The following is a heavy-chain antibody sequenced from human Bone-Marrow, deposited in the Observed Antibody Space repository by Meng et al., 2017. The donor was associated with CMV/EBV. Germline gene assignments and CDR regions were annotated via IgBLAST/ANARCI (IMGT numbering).Heavy chain of an antibody. CDR2: IYHSGST. J-gene: IGHJ4*02. Sequence: GSLRLSCTVSSYSISSGYYWGWIRQPPGKGLEWIGSIYHSGSTSYNPSPKSRVAVSVDTSKNQFSLKLSSVTAADTAIYHCARVRYSTSPPRGFYFDNWGQGTLVTVSS. V-gene: IGHV4-38-2*02. D-gene: IGHD5-12*01. CDR1: SYSISSGYY. CDR3: ARVRYSTSPPRGFYFDN.